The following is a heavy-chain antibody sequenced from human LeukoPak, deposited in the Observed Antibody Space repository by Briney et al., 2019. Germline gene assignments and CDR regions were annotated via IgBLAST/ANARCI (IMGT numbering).Heavy chain of an antibody. CDR1: GYTFTTFD. V-gene: IGHV1-8*01. CDR2: MNPHSDNT. Sequence: ASVKVSCKASGYTFTTFDINWVRQATGQGLEWMGWMNPHSDNTAYAQKFQGSVTMTRNTSISTAYMELSSLRSEDTAVYYCARYSSSWTGGYGMDVWGQGTTVAVSS. CDR3: ARYSSSWTGGYGMDV. J-gene: IGHJ6*02. D-gene: IGHD6-13*01.